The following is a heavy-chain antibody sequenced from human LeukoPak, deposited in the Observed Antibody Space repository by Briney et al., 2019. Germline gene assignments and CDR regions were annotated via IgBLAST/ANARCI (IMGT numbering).Heavy chain of an antibody. V-gene: IGHV4-39*02. CDR1: GDSISSSRYY. CDR3: ASTPRGSWQSDNRFDP. Sequence: SETLSLTCTVSGDSISSSRYYWGWIRQPPGKGLEWIGTIYYSGTSNYNPSLKSRVTIPVDTPKNHFTLNLSSVTAGAPAVNYCASTPRGSWQSDNRFDPWGQGTLVTVSS. CDR2: IYYSGTS. J-gene: IGHJ5*02. D-gene: IGHD1-26*01.